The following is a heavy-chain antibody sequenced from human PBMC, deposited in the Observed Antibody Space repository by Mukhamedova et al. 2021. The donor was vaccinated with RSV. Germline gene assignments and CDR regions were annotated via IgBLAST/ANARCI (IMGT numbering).Heavy chain of an antibody. J-gene: IGHJ3*02. Sequence: VRQALGQGLEWMGIINPSGGSTTLAQKFQGRVTMTRDTSTSTVYMELTSLRSEDTAVYYCATHNDAFDIWGQGTVVTVSS. V-gene: IGHV1-46*01. CDR2: INPSGGST. CDR3: ATHNDAFDI.